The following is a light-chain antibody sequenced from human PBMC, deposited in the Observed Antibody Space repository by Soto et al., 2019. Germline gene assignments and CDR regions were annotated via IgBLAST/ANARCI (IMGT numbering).Light chain of an antibody. Sequence: QSVLTQPASVSGSPGQSITISCTGTSSDVGSYNLVSWYQQHPGKAPKLMIYEVSKRLSGVSNRFSGSKSGNTASLTISGLQAEYEADSYCCSYAGSSTFVFGPGTKVTVL. CDR3: CSYAGSSTFV. V-gene: IGLV2-23*02. J-gene: IGLJ1*01. CDR1: SSDVGSYNL. CDR2: EVS.